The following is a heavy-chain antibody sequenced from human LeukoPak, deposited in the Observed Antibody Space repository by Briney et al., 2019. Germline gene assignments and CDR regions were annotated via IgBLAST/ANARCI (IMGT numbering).Heavy chain of an antibody. CDR1: GFTFNNYA. J-gene: IGHJ6*02. Sequence: QPGGSLRLSRAASGFTFNNYAMSWVRQAPGKGLEWVSTISVSGGSTYSADSVKGRFTISRDNSKNTLYLQMNSLRAEDTAVYYCAKGVEYGMDVWGQGTTVTVSS. V-gene: IGHV3-23*01. CDR3: AKGVEYGMDV. CDR2: ISVSGGST. D-gene: IGHD2-8*01.